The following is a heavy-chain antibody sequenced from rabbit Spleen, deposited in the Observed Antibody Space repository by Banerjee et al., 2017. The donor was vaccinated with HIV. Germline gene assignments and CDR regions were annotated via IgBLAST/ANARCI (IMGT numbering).Heavy chain of an antibody. CDR3: ARDYYYAINALGCGYDL. V-gene: IGHV1S45*01. D-gene: IGHD6-1*01. J-gene: IGHJ4*01. Sequence: QEQLVESGGGLVKPGASLTLTCTASGFSFSSSYWICWVRQAPGKGPEWIACIYNGDGSTYYTSWAKGRFTISRTSSTTVTLQMTSLTAADTATYFCARDYYYAINALGCGYDLWGPGTLVTVS. CDR1: GFSFSSSYW. CDR2: IYNGDGST.